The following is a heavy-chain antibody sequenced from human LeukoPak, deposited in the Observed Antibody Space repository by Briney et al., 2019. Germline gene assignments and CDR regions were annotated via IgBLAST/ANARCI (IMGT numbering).Heavy chain of an antibody. CDR3: AELGITMIGGV. Sequence: GGSLRLSCAASGFTFNTYAMSWVRQAPGKGLEWVSYISSDRTTIYYADSVKGRFTISRDNAKNSLYLQMNSLRAEDTAVYYCAELGITMIGGVWGKGTTVTISS. V-gene: IGHV3-48*04. D-gene: IGHD3-10*02. CDR1: GFTFNTYA. CDR2: ISSDRTTI. J-gene: IGHJ6*04.